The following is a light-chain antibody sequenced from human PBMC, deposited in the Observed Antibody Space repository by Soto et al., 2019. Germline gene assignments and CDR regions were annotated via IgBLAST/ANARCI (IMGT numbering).Light chain of an antibody. CDR2: AAS. CDR1: QGIRSY. J-gene: IGKJ1*01. V-gene: IGKV1D-8*03. Sequence: VIWMTQSPSLLSASTGDRVTISCRMSQGIRSYLAWYQQKPGKAPELLIYAASTLQSGVPSRFSGSGSVTDFTLTISCLQSEDFATYYCQQYYRFTRTFGQGTKLEIK. CDR3: QQYYRFTRT.